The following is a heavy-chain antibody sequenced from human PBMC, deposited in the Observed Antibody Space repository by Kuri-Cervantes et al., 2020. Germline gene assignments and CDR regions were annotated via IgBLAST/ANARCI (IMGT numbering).Heavy chain of an antibody. CDR2: ISPYNNNT. CDR1: GYTFTSYA. J-gene: IGHJ5*02. CDR3: ARSHHDFWRFDP. V-gene: IGHV1-18*01. Sequence: ASVKVSCKASGYTFTSYAMHWVRQAPGQRLEWMGWISPYNNNTNYAQKLQGRVTLTTDTSTNTAYMDLRSLRSDDTAVYYCARSHHDFWRFDPWGQGTLVTVSS. D-gene: IGHD3-3*01.